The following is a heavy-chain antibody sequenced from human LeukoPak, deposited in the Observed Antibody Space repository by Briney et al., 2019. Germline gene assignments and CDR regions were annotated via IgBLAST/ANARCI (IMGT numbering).Heavy chain of an antibody. Sequence: SQTLSLTCTVSGGSISSGDYYWSWIRQPPGKGLERIGYIYYSGSTYYNPSLKSRVTISVDTSKNQFSLKLSSVTAADTAVYYCARGRRITIFGVVPGVFDYWGQGTLVTVSS. CDR3: ARGRRITIFGVVPGVFDY. CDR2: IYYSGST. V-gene: IGHV4-30-4*08. CDR1: GGSISSGDYY. J-gene: IGHJ4*02. D-gene: IGHD3-3*01.